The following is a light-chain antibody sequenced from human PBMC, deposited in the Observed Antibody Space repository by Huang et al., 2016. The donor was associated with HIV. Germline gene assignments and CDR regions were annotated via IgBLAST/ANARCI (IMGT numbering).Light chain of an antibody. CDR3: QQYYSYPLT. CDR2: AAS. CDR1: QGISSY. Sequence: AIRITQSPSSLSASTGDRVTITCRASQGISSYLAWYQQKPGKAPKLLIYAASTLQSGVPSRFSGNGSGTDFTRTISCLQSEDFATYYCQQYYSYPLTFGGGTKVEIK. J-gene: IGKJ4*01. V-gene: IGKV1-8*01.